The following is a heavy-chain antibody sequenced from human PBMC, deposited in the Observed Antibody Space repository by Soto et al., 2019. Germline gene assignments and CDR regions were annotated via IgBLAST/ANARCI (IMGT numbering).Heavy chain of an antibody. CDR1: GFTFNFFG. CDR3: AKERRYSFDAFDI. V-gene: IGHV3-30*18. CDR2: ISYDGREK. J-gene: IGHJ3*02. Sequence: QEQLVESGGGVVQAGRSLRLSCAASGFTFNFFGMHWVRQAPGKGLEWVAVISYDGREKYYADSVKGRFTMSRDKSKNMVYLEMSSLRPEDTSVYYCAKERRYSFDAFDIWGHGTMVTVSS. D-gene: IGHD5-12*01.